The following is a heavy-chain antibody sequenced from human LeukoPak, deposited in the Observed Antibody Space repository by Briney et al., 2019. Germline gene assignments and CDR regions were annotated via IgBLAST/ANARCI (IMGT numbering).Heavy chain of an antibody. CDR3: ASLYDILTGRRRYFDY. D-gene: IGHD3-9*01. Sequence: MSGGSLRLSCAASGFTFSDYYMSWIRQAPGKGLEWVSSISSSSSYTNYADSVKGRFTISRDNAKNSLYLQMNSLRAEDTAVYYCASLYDILTGRRRYFDYWGQGTLVTVSS. CDR1: GFTFSDYY. J-gene: IGHJ4*02. CDR2: ISSSSSYT. V-gene: IGHV3-11*06.